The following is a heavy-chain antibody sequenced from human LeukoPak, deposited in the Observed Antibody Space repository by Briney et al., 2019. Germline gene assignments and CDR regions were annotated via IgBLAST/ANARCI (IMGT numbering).Heavy chain of an antibody. J-gene: IGHJ6*03. CDR3: ARGYYDFWSGSMDV. Sequence: PGGSLRLSCAASGFTLSKHAMHWVRQAPGKGLEWLTIISYDGSNKYYADSVKGRFTISRDNSKNTLYLQMNSLRAEDTAVYYCARGYYDFWSGSMDVWGKGTTVTVSS. D-gene: IGHD3-3*01. CDR2: ISYDGSNK. CDR1: GFTLSKHA. V-gene: IGHV3-30-3*01.